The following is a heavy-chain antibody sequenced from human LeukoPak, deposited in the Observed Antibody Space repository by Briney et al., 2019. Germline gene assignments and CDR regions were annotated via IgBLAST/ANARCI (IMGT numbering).Heavy chain of an antibody. CDR1: GGSLSSSNW. Sequence: SGTLSLTCAVSGGSLSSSNWWSWVRPPPGKGVEWIGEIYHSGSTNYNPSLKSRVTISVDKSKNQFSLKLSSVTAADTAVYYCARERTSVAEYFQHWGQGTLVTVSS. D-gene: IGHD1-14*01. V-gene: IGHV4-4*02. CDR2: IYHSGST. CDR3: ARERTSVAEYFQH. J-gene: IGHJ1*01.